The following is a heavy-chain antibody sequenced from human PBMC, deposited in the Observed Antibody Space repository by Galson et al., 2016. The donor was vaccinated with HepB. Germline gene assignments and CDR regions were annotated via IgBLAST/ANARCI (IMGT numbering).Heavy chain of an antibody. CDR1: GDSVSSNSAT. J-gene: IGHJ6*04. Sequence: CAISGDSVSSNSATWNWIRQSPSRGLEWLGRTYYRSKWYNDYALSVKSRITINPDTSKNQFSLQLNSVTPEDTAVYYCARVRSGYSGYANPYYYGMDVWGKGTTFTVSS. CDR2: TYYRSKWYN. CDR3: ARVRSGYSGYANPYYYGMDV. V-gene: IGHV6-1*01. D-gene: IGHD5-12*01.